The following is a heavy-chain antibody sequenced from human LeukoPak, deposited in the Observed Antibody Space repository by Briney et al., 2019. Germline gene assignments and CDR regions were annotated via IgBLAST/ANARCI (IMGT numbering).Heavy chain of an antibody. D-gene: IGHD3-3*01. CDR1: GFTFSSYA. J-gene: IGHJ4*02. V-gene: IGHV3-30*04. Sequence: PGGSLRLSCAASGFTFSSYAMHWVRQAPGKGLEWVAVISYDGSNKYYADSVKGRFTISRENSKNMLYLQMNSLRGEDTAVYYCASGGLRHEYYFDYWGQGTLVTVSS. CDR2: ISYDGSNK. CDR3: ASGGLRHEYYFDY.